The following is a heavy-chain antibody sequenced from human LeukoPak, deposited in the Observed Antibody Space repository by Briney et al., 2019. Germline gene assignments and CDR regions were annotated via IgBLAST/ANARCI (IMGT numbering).Heavy chain of an antibody. J-gene: IGHJ4*02. CDR3: ASVEYYYGSGSHFDY. V-gene: IGHV3-7*01. D-gene: IGHD3-10*01. CDR1: GFTFSSYW. Sequence: GGSLRLSCAASGFTFSSYWMSWVRQAPGKGLEWVANIKQDGSEKYYVDSVKGRFTISRDNAKNSLYLQMNSLRAEDTAVYYCASVEYYYGSGSHFDYWGQRTLVTVSS. CDR2: IKQDGSEK.